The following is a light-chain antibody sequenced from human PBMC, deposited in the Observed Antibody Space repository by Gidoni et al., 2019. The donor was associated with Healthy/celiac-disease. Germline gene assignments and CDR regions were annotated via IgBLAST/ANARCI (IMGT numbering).Light chain of an antibody. CDR1: QDISNY. CDR2: DAS. CDR3: QQYDKRPS. J-gene: IGKJ2*01. Sequence: IQITQSPSSLSASVGDRVTITCQASQDISNYLNWYQQKPGKAPKLLIYDASNLETGVPSRLSGSGSGTDFTFTISSLHPEDIATYYCQQYDKRPSFGQGTKLEIK. V-gene: IGKV1-33*01.